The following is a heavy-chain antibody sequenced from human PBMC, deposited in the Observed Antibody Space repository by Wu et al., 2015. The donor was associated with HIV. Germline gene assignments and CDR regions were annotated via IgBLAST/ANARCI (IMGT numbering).Heavy chain of an antibody. J-gene: IGHJ4*02. CDR1: GYTFTDFF. D-gene: IGHD2-21*01. CDR2: VSPNTGGT. V-gene: IGHV1-2*02. CDR3: VRDSHCGGDCYFFGHY. Sequence: QVQLVQSGAEVKKPGASVKVSCKASGYTFTDFFIHWVRQAPGQGLEWMGWVSPNTGGTNYAQKFQGRVTMTRDTSINTAYMELTSLTSDDTAMYYCVRDSHCGGDCYFFGHYWGQGALVTVSS.